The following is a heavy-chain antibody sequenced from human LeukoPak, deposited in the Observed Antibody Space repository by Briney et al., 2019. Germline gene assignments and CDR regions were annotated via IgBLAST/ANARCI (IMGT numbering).Heavy chain of an antibody. V-gene: IGHV4-34*01. CDR1: GGSFSGYY. D-gene: IGHD3-22*01. CDR3: ARKKYYYDSSGYYPDAFDI. J-gene: IGHJ3*02. Sequence: SATLSLTCAVYGGSFSGYYWSWIRQPPGKGLEWIGEINHSGSTNYNPSLKSRVTISVDTSKNQFSLKLSSVTAADTAVYYCARKKYYYDSSGYYPDAFDIWGQGTMVTVSS. CDR2: INHSGST.